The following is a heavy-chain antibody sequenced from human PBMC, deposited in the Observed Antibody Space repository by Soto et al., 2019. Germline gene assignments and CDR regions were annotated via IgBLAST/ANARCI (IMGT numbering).Heavy chain of an antibody. J-gene: IGHJ5*02. CDR1: GGSISSYY. Sequence: QVQLQESGPGLVKPSETLSLTCTVSGGSISSYYWSWIRQPPGKGLEWIGYIYYSGSTNYNPSLKSRVTISVDTSKNQFSLKLSSVTAADTAVYYCAGAGIAAAAYSGWFDPWGQGTLVTVSS. CDR2: IYYSGST. D-gene: IGHD6-13*01. CDR3: AGAGIAAAAYSGWFDP. V-gene: IGHV4-59*01.